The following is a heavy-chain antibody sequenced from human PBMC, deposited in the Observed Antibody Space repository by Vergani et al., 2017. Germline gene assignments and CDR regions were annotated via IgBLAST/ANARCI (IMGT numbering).Heavy chain of an antibody. CDR3: ARVNTETNGHLYYYYYMDV. CDR2: IDHTGRP. CDR1: GGSFTSYH. D-gene: IGHD4-11*01. J-gene: IGHJ6*03. Sequence: QVQLQQWGGGLLKPSETLSLTCVVNGGSFTSYHWTWIRQSPGEGLEWVGDIDHTGRPDYNPSLKSRLTMSVDKSRNQFSLTPNSVTATDTAIYFCARVNTETNGHLYYYYYMDVWGQGTAVNVS. V-gene: IGHV4-34*01.